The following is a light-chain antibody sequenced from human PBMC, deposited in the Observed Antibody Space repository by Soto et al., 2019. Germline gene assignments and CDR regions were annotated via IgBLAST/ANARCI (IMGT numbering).Light chain of an antibody. J-gene: IGKJ5*01. CDR1: QDINKN. CDR2: DAS. Sequence: DIQMTKSPSCLSASVGDRVTITCQASQDINKNLIWYQQKPGKAPKLLIYDASDLETGVPSRFSGSGSGTGFTFTISSLQPEDFATYYCQQYESLPLTFGQGTRLEIK. V-gene: IGKV1-33*01. CDR3: QQYESLPLT.